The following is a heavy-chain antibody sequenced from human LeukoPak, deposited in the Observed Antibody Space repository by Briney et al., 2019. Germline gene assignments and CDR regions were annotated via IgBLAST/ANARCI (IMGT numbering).Heavy chain of an antibody. CDR2: ISEAI. D-gene: IGHD6-19*01. CDR3: ARVEVVQQWLLTYYYYGMDV. CDR1: GFFFSRDN. J-gene: IGHJ6*02. Sequence: GGSLRLSCIASGFFFSRDNMSWVRRAPGKGLEWVAHISEAIYYADSVQGRFTISRYNAKNTLYLQMKSLRAEDTAVYYCARVEVVQQWLLTYYYYGMDVWGQGTTVTVSS. V-gene: IGHV3-48*04.